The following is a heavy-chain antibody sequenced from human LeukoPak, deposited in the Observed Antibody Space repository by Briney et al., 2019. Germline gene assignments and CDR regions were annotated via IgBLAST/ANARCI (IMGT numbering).Heavy chain of an antibody. CDR2: ISAYNGNT. Sequence: GASMKVSCKASGYSFTNYGISWVRQAPGQGLEWMGWISAYNGNTNYAQKVQGRVTMTTDTSTSTAYMELRSLRSDDTAVYYCAREGAYSGTFNWFDPWGQGTLVTVSS. D-gene: IGHD1-26*01. J-gene: IGHJ5*02. CDR1: GYSFTNYG. CDR3: AREGAYSGTFNWFDP. V-gene: IGHV1-18*01.